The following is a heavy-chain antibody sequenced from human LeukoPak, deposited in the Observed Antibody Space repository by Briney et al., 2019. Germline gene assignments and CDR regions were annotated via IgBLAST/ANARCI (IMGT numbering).Heavy chain of an antibody. CDR3: ARDALYSSPSGLENDY. CDR2: IIPILGIA. J-gene: IGHJ4*02. Sequence: SVKVSCKASGGTFSSYTISWVRQAPGQGLEWMGRIIPILGIANYAQKFQGRVTITADKSTSTAYMELSSLRSEDTAVYYCARDALYSSPSGLENDYWGQGTLVTVSS. CDR1: GGTFSSYT. D-gene: IGHD6-6*01. V-gene: IGHV1-69*04.